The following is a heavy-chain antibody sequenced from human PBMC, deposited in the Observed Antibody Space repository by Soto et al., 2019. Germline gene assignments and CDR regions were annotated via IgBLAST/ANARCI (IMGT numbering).Heavy chain of an antibody. CDR3: AKDYSWIQLWYDY. CDR1: GFTFSSYA. Sequence: PGGSLRLSCAASGFTFSSYAMSWVRQAPGKGLEWVSAISGSGGSTYHADSVKGRFTISRDNSKNTLYLQMNSLRAEDTAVYYCAKDYSWIQLWYDYWGQGTLVTVSS. CDR2: ISGSGGST. D-gene: IGHD5-18*01. J-gene: IGHJ4*02. V-gene: IGHV3-23*01.